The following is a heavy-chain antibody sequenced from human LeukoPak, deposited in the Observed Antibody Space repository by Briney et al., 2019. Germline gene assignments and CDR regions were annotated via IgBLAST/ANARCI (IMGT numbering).Heavy chain of an antibody. CDR1: GVSISSHY. V-gene: IGHV4-4*07. CDR3: ARDLERCRALFFDY. D-gene: IGHD3-10*01. J-gene: IGHJ4*02. Sequence: PSETLSLTCTVSGVSISSHYRSWIRQPAGKGLEWIGRIYISGSTNYNPSLMSRVTMSVDTSKNQYYLKLSFVADADTAVYCCARDLERCRALFFDYWGQGTLVTVSS. CDR2: IYISGST.